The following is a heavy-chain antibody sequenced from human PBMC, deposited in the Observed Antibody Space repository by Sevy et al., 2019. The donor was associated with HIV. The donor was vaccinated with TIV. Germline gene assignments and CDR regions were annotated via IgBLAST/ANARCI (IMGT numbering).Heavy chain of an antibody. Sequence: GGSLRLSCAASGFTFSSYAMSWVRQAPGKGLEWVSAISGSGGSTYYADSVKGRFTISRDNSKNTLYLQMNSLRAEDTAVYYCAEDDQHHLVPMVRGRDAFDIWGQGTMVTVSS. J-gene: IGHJ3*02. CDR2: ISGSGGST. D-gene: IGHD3-10*01. CDR1: GFTFSSYA. CDR3: AEDDQHHLVPMVRGRDAFDI. V-gene: IGHV3-23*01.